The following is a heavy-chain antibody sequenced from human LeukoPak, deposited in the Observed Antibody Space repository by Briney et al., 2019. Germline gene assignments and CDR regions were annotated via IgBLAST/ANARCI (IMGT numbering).Heavy chain of an antibody. J-gene: IGHJ5*02. V-gene: IGHV3-66*02. CDR1: GFAVSTNY. Sequence: GGSLRLSCAASGFAVSTNYLSWVRQAPGKGLEWVSVIYSDGSTYYTDSVEGRFTISRDNSKNTLYLQMNSLRPEDTAVYYCARDQRSESYYPWGWFDPWGQGTLVTVSS. CDR3: ARDQRSESYYPWGWFDP. D-gene: IGHD1-26*01. CDR2: IYSDGST.